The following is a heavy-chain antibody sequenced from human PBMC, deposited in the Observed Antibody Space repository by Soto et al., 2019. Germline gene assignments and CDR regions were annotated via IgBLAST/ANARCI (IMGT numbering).Heavy chain of an antibody. CDR1: GGCISSSSYY. CDR3: ARRQSSSWYGL. V-gene: IGHV4-39*01. D-gene: IGHD6-13*01. CDR2: IYYSGST. Sequence: QLHLQESGPGLVKPSETLSLTCTVSGGCISSSSYYWGWIRQPPGKGLEWIGSIYYSGSTYYNPSLKSRVTISVDTSKNQFSLKLSSVTAADTAVYYCARRQSSSWYGLWGQGTLVTVSS. J-gene: IGHJ4*02.